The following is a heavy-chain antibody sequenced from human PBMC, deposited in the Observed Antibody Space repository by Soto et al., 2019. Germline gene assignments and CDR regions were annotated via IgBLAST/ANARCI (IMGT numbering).Heavy chain of an antibody. D-gene: IGHD2-15*01. CDR3: VRGGGGGLFDP. CDR1: GFTFGDSY. Sequence: PAGSLRLSCAGSGFTFGDSYMSWIRQAPGKGLEWLSYISPGSRYPAYADSVKGRVTISRDNAKRSLYLQMMSLTAEDTAIYYCVRGGGGGLFDPWGQGTMVTVSS. J-gene: IGHJ5*02. V-gene: IGHV3-11*06. CDR2: ISPGSRYP.